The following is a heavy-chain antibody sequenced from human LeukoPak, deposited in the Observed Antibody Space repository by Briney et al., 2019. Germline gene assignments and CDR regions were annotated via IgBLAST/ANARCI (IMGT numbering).Heavy chain of an antibody. Sequence: GGSLRLSCAASGFTFSSYAMSWVRQAPGKGLEWVANIKQDGSEKYYVDSVKGRFTISRDNAKNSLYLQMNSLRAEDTAVYYCARGSGYPPPFDYWGQGTLVTVSS. D-gene: IGHD3-3*01. J-gene: IGHJ4*02. CDR3: ARGSGYPPPFDY. V-gene: IGHV3-7*03. CDR2: IKQDGSEK. CDR1: GFTFSSYA.